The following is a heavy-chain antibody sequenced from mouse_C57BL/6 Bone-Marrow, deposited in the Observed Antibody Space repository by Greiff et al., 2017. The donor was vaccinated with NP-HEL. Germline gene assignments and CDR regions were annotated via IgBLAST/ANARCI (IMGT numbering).Heavy chain of an antibody. V-gene: IGHV1-81*01. CDR1: GYTFTSYG. CDR2: IYPRSGNT. J-gene: IGHJ4*01. CDR3: ARWGGYYAMDY. Sequence: VQLQQSGAELARPGASVKLSCKASGYTFTSYGISWVKQRTGQGLEWIGEIYPRSGNTYYNEKFQGKVTLTADKSSSTAYMELRSLTSEDSAVYFCARWGGYYAMDYWGQGTSVTVSS.